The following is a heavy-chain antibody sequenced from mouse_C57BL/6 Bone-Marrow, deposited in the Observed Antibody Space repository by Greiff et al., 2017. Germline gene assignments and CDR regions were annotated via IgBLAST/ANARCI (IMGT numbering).Heavy chain of an antibody. CDR2: IYPRSGNT. D-gene: IGHD1-1*01. J-gene: IGHJ1*03. V-gene: IGHV1-81*01. CDR3: ARRSYYYGSSYWYFDV. Sequence: QVQLQQSGAELARPGASVKLSCKASGYTFTSYGISWVKQRTGQGLEWIGEIYPRSGNTYYNEKFKGKATLTADKSSSTAYMGLRSLASEDSAFYFCARRSYYYGSSYWYFDVWGTGTTVTVSS. CDR1: GYTFTSYG.